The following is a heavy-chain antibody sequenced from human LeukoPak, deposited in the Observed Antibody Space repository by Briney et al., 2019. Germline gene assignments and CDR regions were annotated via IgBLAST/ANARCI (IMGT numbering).Heavy chain of an antibody. Sequence: SETLSLTCTVSGGSISSGGYYWSWIRQPPGKGLEWIGYIYHSGSTYYNPSLKSRVTISVDRSKNQFSLKLSSVTAADTAVYYCARDRGSIAARAFPFDYWGQGTLVTVSS. J-gene: IGHJ4*02. D-gene: IGHD6-6*01. V-gene: IGHV4-30-2*01. CDR2: IYHSGST. CDR3: ARDRGSIAARAFPFDY. CDR1: GGSISSGGYY.